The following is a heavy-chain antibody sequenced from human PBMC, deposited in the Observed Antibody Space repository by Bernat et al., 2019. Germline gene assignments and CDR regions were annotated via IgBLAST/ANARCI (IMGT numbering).Heavy chain of an antibody. V-gene: IGHV3-7*03. CDR1: GFTFSSYW. CDR2: IKQDGSEK. D-gene: IGHD6-6*01. Sequence: EVHLVESGGGLVQPGGSLRLSCAASGFTFSSYWMSWVRQAPGKGLEWVANIKQDGSEKYYVDSVKGRFTISRDNAKNSLYLQMNSLRAEDTAVYYCARDPPYSSSSMDVWGKGTTVTVSS. CDR3: ARDPPYSSSSMDV. J-gene: IGHJ6*03.